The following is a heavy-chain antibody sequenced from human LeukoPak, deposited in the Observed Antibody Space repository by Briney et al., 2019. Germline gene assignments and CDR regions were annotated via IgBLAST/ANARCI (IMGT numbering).Heavy chain of an antibody. CDR2: IIPIFGTA. CDR3: ARAGGDDILTGYPYYYGMDV. J-gene: IGHJ6*04. CDR1: GGTFSSYA. Sequence: ASVKVSCKASGGTFSSYAISWVRQAPGQGLEWMGGIIPIFGTANYAQKFQDRVTITADESTSTAYMELSSLRSEDTAVYYCARAGGDDILTGYPYYYGMDVWGKGTTVTVSS. V-gene: IGHV1-69*13. D-gene: IGHD3-9*01.